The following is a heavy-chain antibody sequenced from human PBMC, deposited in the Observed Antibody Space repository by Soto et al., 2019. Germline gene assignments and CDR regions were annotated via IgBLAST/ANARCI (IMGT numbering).Heavy chain of an antibody. CDR1: GFTFSSYS. CDR2: ISSSSSYI. D-gene: IGHD5-18*01. V-gene: IGHV3-21*01. J-gene: IGHJ3*02. CDR3: ARGTAMAHDAFDI. Sequence: SGGSLRLSCAASGFTFSSYSMNWVRQAPGKGLEWVSSISSSSSYIYYADSVKGRFTISRDNAKNSLYLQMNSLRAEDTAVYYCARGTAMAHDAFDIWGQGTMVT.